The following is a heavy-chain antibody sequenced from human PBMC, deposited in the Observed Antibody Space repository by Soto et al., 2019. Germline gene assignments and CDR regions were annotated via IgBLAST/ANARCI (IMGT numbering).Heavy chain of an antibody. V-gene: IGHV1-69*13. D-gene: IGHD6-6*01. CDR3: ARVTYSSSPAYYYYYGMAV. Sequence: SVKVSCKASGGTFSSYAISWVRQAPGQGLEWMGGIIPIFGTANYAQKFQGRVTITADESTSTAYMELSSLRSEDTAVYYCARVTYSSSPAYYYYYGMAVWGQGTTVTVSS. J-gene: IGHJ6*02. CDR2: IIPIFGTA. CDR1: GGTFSSYA.